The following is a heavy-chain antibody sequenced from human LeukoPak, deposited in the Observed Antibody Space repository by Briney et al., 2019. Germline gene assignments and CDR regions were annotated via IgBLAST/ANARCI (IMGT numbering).Heavy chain of an antibody. J-gene: IGHJ3*02. CDR3: ARRPPPQWELLEDAFDI. CDR2: IYYSGST. CDR1: GGSISSYY. Sequence: SETLSLTCTVSGGSISSYYWSWIWQPPGKGLGWIGYIYYSGSTNYNPSLKSRVTISVDTSKNQFSLKLSSVTAADTAVYYCARRPPPQWELLEDAFDIWGQGTMVTVSS. D-gene: IGHD1-26*01. V-gene: IGHV4-59*08.